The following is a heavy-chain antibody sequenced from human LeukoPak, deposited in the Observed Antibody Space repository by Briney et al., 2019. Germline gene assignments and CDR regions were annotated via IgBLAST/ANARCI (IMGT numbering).Heavy chain of an antibody. CDR2: INHSGST. CDR3: ARSRLHPIIFDY. V-gene: IGHV4-34*01. D-gene: IGHD5-24*01. Sequence: SETLSLTCAVYGGSFSGYYWSWIRQPPGKGLEWIGEINHSGSTNYNPSLKSRVTISVDTSKAQFSLKLSSVTAADTAVYYCARSRLHPIIFDYWGQGTLVTVSS. CDR1: GGSFSGYY. J-gene: IGHJ4*02.